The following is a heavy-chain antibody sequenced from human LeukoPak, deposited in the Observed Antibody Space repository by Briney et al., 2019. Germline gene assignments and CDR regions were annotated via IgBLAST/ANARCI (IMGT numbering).Heavy chain of an antibody. V-gene: IGHV3-7*03. D-gene: IGHD3-3*01. CDR3: AKRDDFWSGYTDY. Sequence: GGSLRLSCAASGFAFETYWMSWVRQAPGKGLEWVANIKQDGNVQYYVDSVKGRFTITRDNAQNSLFLQMNSLRAEDTAVYYCAKRDDFWSGYTDYWGQGTLVTVSS. J-gene: IGHJ4*02. CDR2: IKQDGNVQ. CDR1: GFAFETYW.